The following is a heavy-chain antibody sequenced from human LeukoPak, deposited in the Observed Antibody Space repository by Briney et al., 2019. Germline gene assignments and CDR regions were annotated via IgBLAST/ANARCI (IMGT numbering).Heavy chain of an antibody. V-gene: IGHV3-30*02. CDR2: IRYDGSNK. Sequence: GGSLRLSCAASGFTFSSYGMHWVRQAPGKGLEWVAFIRYDGSNKYYADSVKGRFTISRDNSKNTLYLQMNSLRAADTAVYYCAKVGGGYYYGSGRPKYYYYMDVWGKGTTVTVSS. CDR1: GFTFSSYG. D-gene: IGHD3-10*01. CDR3: AKVGGGYYYGSGRPKYYYYMDV. J-gene: IGHJ6*03.